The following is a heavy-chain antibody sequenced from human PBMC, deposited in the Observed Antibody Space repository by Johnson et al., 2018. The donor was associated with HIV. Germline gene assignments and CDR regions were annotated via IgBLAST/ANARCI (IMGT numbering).Heavy chain of an antibody. CDR3: ARERGFSSVLWKLSDDAFDI. CDR2: IKQDGTEK. CDR1: GSTFKSYW. J-gene: IGHJ3*02. Sequence: MLLVESGGGLVQPGGSLRLSCAASGSTFKSYWMSWVRQAPGEGPEWVANIKQDGTEKYYGDSMRGRFTISRDNARNSLYLEMNGLRAEDTAVYYCARERGFSSVLWKLSDDAFDIWVQGTMVTVSS. V-gene: IGHV3-7*01. D-gene: IGHD3-22*01.